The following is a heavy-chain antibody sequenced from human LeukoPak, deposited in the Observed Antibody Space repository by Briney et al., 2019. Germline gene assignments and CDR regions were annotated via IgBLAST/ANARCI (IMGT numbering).Heavy chain of an antibody. CDR3: TREGFYSSGRGIDY. CDR2: IRSKAYGGTT. J-gene: IGHJ4*02. D-gene: IGHD6-19*01. CDR1: GLTFSSYG. V-gene: IGHV3-49*04. Sequence: GGSLRLSCAASGLTFSSYGMHWVRQAPGKGLEWVGFIRSKAYGGTTEYAASVKGRFTISRDDSKSIAYLQMNSLKTEDTAVYYCTREGFYSSGRGIDYWGQGTLVTVSS.